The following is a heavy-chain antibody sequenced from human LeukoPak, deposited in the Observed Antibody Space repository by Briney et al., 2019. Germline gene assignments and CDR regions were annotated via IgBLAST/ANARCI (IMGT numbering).Heavy chain of an antibody. J-gene: IGHJ4*02. CDR1: GFTLSGAA. V-gene: IGHV3-23*01. D-gene: IGHD3-10*01. Sequence: GGSLRLSCSASGFTLSGAASTWVRQAPGKGLEWVSTITRPGSSTYYSDSVKGRFTISRDNSKNTLYLQMNSLRAEDTAVYYCARGNYYGSGSYYPFDYWGQGTLVTVSS. CDR3: ARGNYYGSGSYYPFDY. CDR2: ITRPGSST.